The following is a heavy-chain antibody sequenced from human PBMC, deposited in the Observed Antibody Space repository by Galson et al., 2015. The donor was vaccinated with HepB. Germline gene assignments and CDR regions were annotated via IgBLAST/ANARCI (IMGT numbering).Heavy chain of an antibody. Sequence: LRLSCAASGFTFSSYWMSWVRQAPGKGLEWVANIKQDGSEKYYVDSVKGRFTISRDNAKNSLYLQMNSLRAEDTAVYYCARDGYCSGGSCTQGRGGIDYWGQGTLVTVSS. J-gene: IGHJ4*02. CDR1: GFTFSSYW. D-gene: IGHD2-15*01. CDR2: IKQDGSEK. CDR3: ARDGYCSGGSCTQGRGGIDY. V-gene: IGHV3-7*03.